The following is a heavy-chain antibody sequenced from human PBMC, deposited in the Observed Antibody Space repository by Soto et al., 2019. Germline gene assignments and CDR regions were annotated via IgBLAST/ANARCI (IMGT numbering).Heavy chain of an antibody. CDR1: GVSISSYF. V-gene: IGHV4-59*01. J-gene: IGHJ4*02. Sequence: TLSLTCSVSGVSISSYFWSWIRQAPGGGLEWIGYTYHRGSTNYSPSLRSRVAISLDTSEHQFSLKVNSVTAADTAVYYCAKIGGYHGPVDYWGQGTPVTSPQ. D-gene: IGHD6-25*01. CDR3: AKIGGYHGPVDY. CDR2: TYHRGST.